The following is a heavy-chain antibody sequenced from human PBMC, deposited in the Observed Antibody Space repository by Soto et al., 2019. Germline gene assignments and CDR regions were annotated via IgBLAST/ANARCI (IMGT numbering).Heavy chain of an antibody. CDR2: VYYNGDT. D-gene: IGHD1-1*01. Sequence: ETLSLTCIVSGDSMSTNYWHWIRQPPGKALEWIGYVYYNGDTNYNPSLNSRVTISVETSMNQLSLRLSSVTAADTAVYYCARGGTTMLKYYFDYWGQGALVTVSS. CDR3: ARGGTTMLKYYFDY. V-gene: IGHV4-59*01. J-gene: IGHJ4*02. CDR1: GDSMSTNY.